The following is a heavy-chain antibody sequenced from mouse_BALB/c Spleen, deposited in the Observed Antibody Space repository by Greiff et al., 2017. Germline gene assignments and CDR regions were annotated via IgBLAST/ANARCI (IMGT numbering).Heavy chain of an antibody. Sequence: EVQLVESGGGLVKPGGSLKLSCAASGFTFSDYYMYWVRQTPEKRLEWVATISDGGSYTYYPDSVKGRFTISRDNAKNNLYLQMSSLKSEDTAMYYCARYRYPYAMDYWGQGTSVTVSS. J-gene: IGHJ4*01. V-gene: IGHV5-4*02. CDR1: GFTFSDYY. CDR2: ISDGGSYT. D-gene: IGHD2-14*01. CDR3: ARYRYPYAMDY.